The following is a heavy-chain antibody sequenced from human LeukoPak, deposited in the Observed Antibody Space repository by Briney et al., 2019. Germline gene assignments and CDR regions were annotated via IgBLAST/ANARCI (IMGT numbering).Heavy chain of an antibody. D-gene: IGHD3-9*01. V-gene: IGHV3-21*06. CDR3: ARKEYDILTGYSSFDY. Sequence: GGALRLSCAASGFTFTNYNMNWVRQAPGKGPEWVSSFSASGNYIYYADSVKGRFTISRDNAKNSLYLQMNSLRAEDTAVYYCARKEYDILTGYSSFDYWGQGTLVTVSS. J-gene: IGHJ4*02. CDR1: GFTFTNYN. CDR2: FSASGNYI.